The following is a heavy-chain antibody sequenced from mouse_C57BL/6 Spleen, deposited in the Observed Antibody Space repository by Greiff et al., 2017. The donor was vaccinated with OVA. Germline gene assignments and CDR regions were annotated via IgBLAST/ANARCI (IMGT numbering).Heavy chain of an antibody. CDR2: ISYDGSN. V-gene: IGHV3-6*01. Sequence: VQLQQSGPGLVKPSQSLSLTCSVTGYSITSGYYWNWIRQFPGNKLEWMGYISYDGSNNYNPSLKNRISITRDTSKNQFFLKLNSVTTEDTATYYCAQRGGYYDYFDYWGQGTTLTVSS. CDR3: AQRGGYYDYFDY. CDR1: GYSITSGYY. J-gene: IGHJ2*01. D-gene: IGHD2-3*01.